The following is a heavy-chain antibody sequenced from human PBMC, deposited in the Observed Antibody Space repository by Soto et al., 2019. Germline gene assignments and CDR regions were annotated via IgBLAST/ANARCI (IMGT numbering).Heavy chain of an antibody. Sequence: QITLKESGPTLVKPTQTLTLTCTFSGFSLSTSGVGVGWIRQPPGKALEWLALIYWDDDKRYSPSLKSRLTSTKGTSKSQVVLTMTNLDPVDTATYSCAHRPYCSGGSCYYDMDVWGQGTTVTVSS. CDR1: GFSLSTSGVG. D-gene: IGHD2-15*01. J-gene: IGHJ6*02. V-gene: IGHV2-5*02. CDR2: IYWDDDK. CDR3: AHRPYCSGGSCYYDMDV.